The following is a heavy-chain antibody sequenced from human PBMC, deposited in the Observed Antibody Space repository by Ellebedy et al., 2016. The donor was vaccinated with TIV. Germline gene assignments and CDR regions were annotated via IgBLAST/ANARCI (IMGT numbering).Heavy chain of an antibody. CDR2: IYYSGST. Sequence: SETLSLXCAVYGGSFSSYYWSWIRQPPGKGLEWIGYIYYSGSTNYNPSLKSRVTISVDTSKNQFSLKLSSVTAADTAVYYCAREGSIYGDYGGRIDPWGQGTLVTVSS. D-gene: IGHD4-17*01. CDR1: GGSFSSYY. CDR3: AREGSIYGDYGGRIDP. J-gene: IGHJ5*02. V-gene: IGHV4-59*01.